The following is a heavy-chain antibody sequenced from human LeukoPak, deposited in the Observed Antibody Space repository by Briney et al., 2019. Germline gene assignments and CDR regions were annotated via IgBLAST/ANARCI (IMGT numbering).Heavy chain of an antibody. J-gene: IGHJ5*02. CDR2: IYYSGST. D-gene: IGHD1-26*01. CDR1: GGSISSYY. CDR3: ATGHLYSGSYH. Sequence: SSETLSLTCTVSGGSISSYYWSWIRQPPGKGLEWIGYIYYSGSTNYNPSLKSRVTISVDTSKNQFSLKLGSVTAADTAVYYCATGHLYSGSYHWGQGTLVTDSS. V-gene: IGHV4-59*01.